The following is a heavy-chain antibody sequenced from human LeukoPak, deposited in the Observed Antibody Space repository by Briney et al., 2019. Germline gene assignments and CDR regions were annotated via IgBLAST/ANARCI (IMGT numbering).Heavy chain of an antibody. J-gene: IGHJ6*02. Sequence: PGGSLRLSCAASGFTFSSDAMSWVRQAPGKGLEWVSAISGSGGSTYYADSVKGRFTISRDNAKNSLYLQMNSLRAEDTAVYYCARAPSFRGKVGYYYYYYGMDVWGQGTTVTVSS. D-gene: IGHD3-10*01. V-gene: IGHV3-23*01. CDR3: ARAPSFRGKVGYYYYYYGMDV. CDR1: GFTFSSDA. CDR2: ISGSGGST.